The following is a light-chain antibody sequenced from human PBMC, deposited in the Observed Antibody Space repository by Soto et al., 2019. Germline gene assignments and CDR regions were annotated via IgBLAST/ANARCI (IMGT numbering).Light chain of an antibody. V-gene: IGKV3-20*01. CDR2: GAS. CDR1: QSVSSSY. CDR3: QQYGSSPPWT. Sequence: EIVLTQSPGTLSLSPGGRATLSCRAGQSVSSSYLAWYQQKPGQAPRLLIYGASSRATGIPDRFSGSGSGTDFTLTISRLEPEDFAVYYCQQYGSSPPWTFGQGTKVDIK. J-gene: IGKJ1*01.